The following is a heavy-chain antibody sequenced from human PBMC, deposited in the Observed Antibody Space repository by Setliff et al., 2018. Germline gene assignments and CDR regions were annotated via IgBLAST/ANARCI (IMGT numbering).Heavy chain of an antibody. CDR1: GYTFTSYG. Sequence: ASVNVSCKASGYTFTSYGISWVRQAPGQGLEWMGWISAYNGNTNYAPKPQGRVTMTTDTSTSTAYMELRSLRSDDTAVYYCARGGGYSGYVGPFDYWGQGTLVTVSS. CDR3: ARGGGYSGYVGPFDY. J-gene: IGHJ4*02. CDR2: ISAYNGNT. V-gene: IGHV1-18*01. D-gene: IGHD5-12*01.